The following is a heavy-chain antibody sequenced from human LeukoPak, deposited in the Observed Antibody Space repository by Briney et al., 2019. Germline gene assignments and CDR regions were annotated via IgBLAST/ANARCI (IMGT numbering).Heavy chain of an antibody. CDR3: AGLTTGALDAFDI. CDR2: INHSGST. V-gene: IGHV4-34*01. D-gene: IGHD4-17*01. J-gene: IGHJ3*02. CDR1: GGSFSGYY. Sequence: SETLSLTCAVYGGSFSGYYWSWIRQPPGKGLEWIGEINHSGSTNYNPSLKSRVTISVDTSKNQFSLKLSSVTAADTAVYYCAGLTTGALDAFDIWGQGTMVTVSS.